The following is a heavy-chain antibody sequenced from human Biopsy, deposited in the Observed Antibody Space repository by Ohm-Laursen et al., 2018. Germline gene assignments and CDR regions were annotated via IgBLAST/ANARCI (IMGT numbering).Heavy chain of an antibody. J-gene: IGHJ6*02. CDR2: IYYSGST. V-gene: IGHV4-59*07. Sequence: SDTLSLTCTVSGGSISSDYWSWIRQTPGKGLEWIGYIYYSGSTNYNPFLKSRVTISVDTSKNQFSLRLNSVTAADTAVYYCARATNSTGWPYYYFYGMDVWGQGTTVTVSS. D-gene: IGHD2/OR15-2a*01. CDR3: ARATNSTGWPYYYFYGMDV. CDR1: GGSISSDY.